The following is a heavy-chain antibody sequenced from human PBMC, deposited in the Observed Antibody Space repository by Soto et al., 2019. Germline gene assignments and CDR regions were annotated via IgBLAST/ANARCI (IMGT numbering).Heavy chain of an antibody. CDR1: GGSISSYY. CDR3: ARLIAVAGTEFDY. J-gene: IGHJ4*02. D-gene: IGHD6-19*01. Sequence: KTSETLSLTCTVSGGSISSYYWSWIRQPPGKGLEWIGYIYYSGSTNYNPSLKSRVTISVDTSKNQFSLKLSSVTAADTAVYYCARLIAVAGTEFDYWGQGTLVTVSS. V-gene: IGHV4-59*01. CDR2: IYYSGST.